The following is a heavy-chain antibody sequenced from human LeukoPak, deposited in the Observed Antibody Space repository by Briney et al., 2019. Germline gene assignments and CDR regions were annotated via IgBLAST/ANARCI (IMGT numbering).Heavy chain of an antibody. CDR1: GFTVSSNY. CDR3: ARGGSYLSAFDI. D-gene: IGHD1-26*01. CDR2: IYSGGST. Sequence: GGSLRLSCAASGFTVSSNYMSWVRQAPGKGLEWVSIIYSGGSTFYADSVKGRFTISRDNSKNTLYLQMNSLGAEDTAVYYCARGGSYLSAFDIWGQGTMVTVSS. J-gene: IGHJ3*02. V-gene: IGHV3-53*01.